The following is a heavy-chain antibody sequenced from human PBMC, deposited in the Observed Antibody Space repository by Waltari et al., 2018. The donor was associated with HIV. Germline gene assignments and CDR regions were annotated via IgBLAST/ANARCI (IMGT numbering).Heavy chain of an antibody. CDR2: FDPEDGET. V-gene: IGHV1-24*01. D-gene: IGHD5-12*01. Sequence: QVHLVQSGAAVKEPGSSVKVSCKLSCEPLRASSISWVRPAPGKGLEWMGGFDPEDGETIHAQKFQDRVTMTEDTSTDTAYMELSSLTSEDTAVYFCATSGHGGPYYYYGLDVWGQGTTVTVSS. CDR3: ATSGHGGPYYYYGLDV. CDR1: CEPLRASS. J-gene: IGHJ6*02.